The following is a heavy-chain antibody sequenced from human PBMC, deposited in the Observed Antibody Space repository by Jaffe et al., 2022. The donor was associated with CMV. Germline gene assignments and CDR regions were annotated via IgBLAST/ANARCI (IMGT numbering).Heavy chain of an antibody. J-gene: IGHJ3*02. V-gene: IGHV1-18*04. Sequence: QVQLVQSGAEVKKPGASVKVSCKASGYTFTSYGISWVRQAPGQGLEWMGWISAYNGNTNYAQKLQGRVTMTTDTSTSTAYMELRSLRSDDTAVYYCARDKGLRLAVMINFDAFDIWGQGTMVTVSS. D-gene: IGHD3-16*01. CDR1: GYTFTSYG. CDR3: ARDKGLRLAVMINFDAFDI. CDR2: ISAYNGNT.